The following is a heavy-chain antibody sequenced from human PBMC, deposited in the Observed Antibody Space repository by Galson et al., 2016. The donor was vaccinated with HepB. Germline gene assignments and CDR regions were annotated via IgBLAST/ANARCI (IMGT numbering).Heavy chain of an antibody. CDR1: GYTLTELS. D-gene: IGHD3-3*01. V-gene: IGHV1-24*01. CDR2: FDPEHGET. J-gene: IGHJ6*02. Sequence: SVKVSCKVSGYTLTELSMHWVRQAPGKGLEWMGGFDPEHGETIYAQKFQGRVTMTEDTSTETAYMELSSLRSEDPAVYYCVTFGVLERGIPSYHYGMDVWGRGTTVTVSS. CDR3: VTFGVLERGIPSYHYGMDV.